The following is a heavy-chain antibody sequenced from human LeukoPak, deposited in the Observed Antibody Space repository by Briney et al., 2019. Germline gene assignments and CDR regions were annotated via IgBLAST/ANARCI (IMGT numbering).Heavy chain of an antibody. V-gene: IGHV3-30*18. J-gene: IGHJ4*02. CDR3: AKRWVY. Sequence: GGSLRLSCAASGFTFSSYGMHWVRQAPGKGLEWVAVISYDGSNKYYADSVKGRFTISRDNSKNTLYLQMNSLRAEDTAVYYCAKRWVYWGQGTLVTVSS. CDR2: ISYDGSNK. CDR1: GFTFSSYG. D-gene: IGHD5-24*01.